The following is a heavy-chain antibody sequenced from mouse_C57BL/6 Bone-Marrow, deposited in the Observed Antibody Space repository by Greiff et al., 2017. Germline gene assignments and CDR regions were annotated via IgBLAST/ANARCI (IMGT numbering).Heavy chain of an antibody. CDR1: GYTFTSYW. J-gene: IGHJ4*01. CDR2: IYPGSGST. V-gene: IGHV1-55*01. Sequence: VQLQQPGAELVKPGASVKMSCKASGYTFTSYWITWVKQRPGQGLEWLGDIYPGSGSTNYNEKFKSKATLTVDTSSSTAYMQLSSLTSEDSAVYYCARWVLRLDYAMDYWGQGTSVTVSS. D-gene: IGHD2-3*01. CDR3: ARWVLRLDYAMDY.